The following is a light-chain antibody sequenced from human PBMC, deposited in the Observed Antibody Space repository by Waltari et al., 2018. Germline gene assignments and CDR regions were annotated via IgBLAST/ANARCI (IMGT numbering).Light chain of an antibody. CDR1: QSISSY. J-gene: IGKJ3*01. Sequence: DIHMSQSPSSLSPSVGDRVTITCRASQSISSYLNWYQQKPGKAPKLLIYAASNWETGVPSRFSGSGSGTDFTVTISSLQPEDIATYYCQQHDNLPLTFGPGTKVEIK. V-gene: IGKV1-33*01. CDR3: QQHDNLPLT. CDR2: AAS.